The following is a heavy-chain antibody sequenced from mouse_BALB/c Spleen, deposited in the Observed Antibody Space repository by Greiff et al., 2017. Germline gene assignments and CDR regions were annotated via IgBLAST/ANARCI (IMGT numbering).Heavy chain of an antibody. CDR1: GYTFTSYW. V-gene: IGHV1-69*02. CDR2: IDPSDSYT. D-gene: IGHD1-1*01. Sequence: QVQLQQPGAELVKPGASVKLSCKASGYTFTSYWMHWVKQRPGQGLEWIGEIDPSDSYTNYNQKFKGKATLTVDKSSSTAYMQLSSLTSEDSAVYYCARRITTVVATPYWYFDVWGAGTTVTVSS. J-gene: IGHJ1*01. CDR3: ARRITTVVATPYWYFDV.